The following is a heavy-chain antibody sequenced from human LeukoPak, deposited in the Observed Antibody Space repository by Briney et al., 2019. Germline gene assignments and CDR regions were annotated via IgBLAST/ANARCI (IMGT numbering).Heavy chain of an antibody. D-gene: IGHD3-16*01. CDR1: GDSTSSGY. Sequence: SETLSLTCTDSGDSTSSGYWSCIRQSPGKGLEWVGYVYNSGDTGNNTSLKSRVTILLDTSKNQCSLNLTSVSAADTAVYYCARLKLGAYFDLWGRGTLVSVSS. J-gene: IGHJ2*01. CDR2: VYNSGDT. V-gene: IGHV4-59*08. CDR3: ARLKLGAYFDL.